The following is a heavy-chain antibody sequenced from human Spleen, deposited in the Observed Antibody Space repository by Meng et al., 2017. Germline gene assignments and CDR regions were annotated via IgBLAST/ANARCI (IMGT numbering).Heavy chain of an antibody. J-gene: IGHJ4*01. D-gene: IGHD3-10*01. CDR1: GGSISSGSYY. CDR2: IYTSGST. Sequence: SETLSLTCTVSGGSISSGSYYWSWIRQPAGKGLEWIGRIYTSGSTNYNPSLKSRVTISVDTSKNQFSLKLSSVTAADTAVYYCARVRATMVRGVINYFDYWGQGTPVTVSS. CDR3: ARVRATMVRGVINYFDY. V-gene: IGHV4-61*02.